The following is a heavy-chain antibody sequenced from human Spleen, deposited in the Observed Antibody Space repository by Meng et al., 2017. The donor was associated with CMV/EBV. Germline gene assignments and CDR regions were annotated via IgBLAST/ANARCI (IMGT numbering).Heavy chain of an antibody. J-gene: IGHJ4*02. CDR3: ARGGGVASLDY. V-gene: IGHV4-4*07. CDR1: GDSITNYV. D-gene: IGHD2-15*01. CDR2: IYHSGST. Sequence: GSLRLSCTVSGDSITNYVWASIRLPAGKGLEWIGGIYHSGSTDYNPSLKSRVTISVDTSKNQFSLKLSSVTAADTAVYYCARGGGVASLDYWGQGTLVTVSS.